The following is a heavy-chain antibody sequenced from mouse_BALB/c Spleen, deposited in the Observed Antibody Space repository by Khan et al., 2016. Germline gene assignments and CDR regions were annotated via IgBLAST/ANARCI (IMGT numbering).Heavy chain of an antibody. CDR2: ISSGSSTI. D-gene: IGHD2-14*01. Sequence: EVELVESGGGLVQPGGSRKLSCAASGFTFSSFGMHWVRQAPEKGLEWVAYISSGSSTIYYADTVKGRFTISRDNPKNTLFLQRTSLRSQDTAMYYCARYYRYDYAMDYWGQGTSVTVSS. J-gene: IGHJ4*01. V-gene: IGHV5-17*02. CDR3: ARYYRYDYAMDY. CDR1: GFTFSSFG.